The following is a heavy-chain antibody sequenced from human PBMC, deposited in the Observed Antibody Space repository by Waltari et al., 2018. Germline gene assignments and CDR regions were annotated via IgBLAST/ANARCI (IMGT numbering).Heavy chain of an antibody. V-gene: IGHV4-4*07. CDR3: AREPGRQWLVQGDAFDI. CDR1: GGPLSSYY. Sequence: QVQLQESGPGLVKPSETLSLTCTVSGGPLSSYYWTWIRQPGGKGLEWIGRIYTSGSTNYNPSLKSRVTISVDKSKNQFSLKLSSVTAADTAVYYCAREPGRQWLVQGDAFDIWGQGTMVTVSS. J-gene: IGHJ3*02. D-gene: IGHD6-19*01. CDR2: IYTSGST.